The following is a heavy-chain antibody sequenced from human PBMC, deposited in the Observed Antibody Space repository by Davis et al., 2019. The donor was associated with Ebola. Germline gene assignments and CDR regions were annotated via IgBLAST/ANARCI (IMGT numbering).Heavy chain of an antibody. CDR1: GGSITSSSYY. CDR2: MYYSGST. D-gene: IGHD6-13*01. J-gene: IGHJ5*02. CDR3: ARLGIEAVGTSSWYWFDP. Sequence: PSETLSLTCTVSGGSITSSSYYWGWTRHPPGKGLEWIGSMYYSGSTYYNPSLKSRVTISVDTSKNQFSLKLSSVTAADTAVYYCARLGIEAVGTSSWYWFDPWGQGTLVTVSS. V-gene: IGHV4-39*01.